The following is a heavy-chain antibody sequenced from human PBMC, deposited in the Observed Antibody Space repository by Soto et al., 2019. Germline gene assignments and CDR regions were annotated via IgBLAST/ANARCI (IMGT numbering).Heavy chain of an antibody. CDR2: INHSGST. V-gene: IGHV4-34*01. CDR3: ARGRTIHGPYYYYYYYMDV. J-gene: IGHJ6*03. D-gene: IGHD1-1*01. Sequence: SETLSLTCAVYGGSFSGYYWSWIRQPPGKGLEWIGEINHSGSTNYNPSLKSRVTISVDTSKNQFSLKLSSVTAADTAVYYCARGRTIHGPYYYYYYYMDVWGKGTTVTVSS. CDR1: GGSFSGYY.